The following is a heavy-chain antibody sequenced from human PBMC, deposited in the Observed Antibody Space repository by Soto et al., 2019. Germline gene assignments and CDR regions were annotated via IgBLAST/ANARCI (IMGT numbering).Heavy chain of an antibody. D-gene: IGHD2-2*01. J-gene: IGHJ5*02. CDR2: ISYGGGTK. V-gene: IGHV3-30-3*01. CDR3: ARDLGCTSTRCRLNWFDP. CDR1: GFTFSSYA. Sequence: QVQLVESGGSVVQPGRSVRLSCAASGFTFSSYAMHWVRQAPGEGLEWVALISYGGGTKYYADSVKGRFTISRDDSKNTLYLQMNNLRPEDTAAYFCARDLGCTSTRCRLNWFDPWGQGTLVTVSS.